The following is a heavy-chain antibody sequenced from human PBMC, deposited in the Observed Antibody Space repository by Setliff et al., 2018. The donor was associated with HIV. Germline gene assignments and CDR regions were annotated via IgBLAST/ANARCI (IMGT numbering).Heavy chain of an antibody. V-gene: IGHV4-38-2*02. CDR3: ARGRYSSGWYKDAFDI. CDR1: GYSISSDYY. J-gene: IGHJ3*02. D-gene: IGHD6-19*01. CDR2: IYHSGST. Sequence: PSETLSLTCSVSGYSISSDYYWGWIRQPPGKGLEWIGSIYHSGSTYYSPSLKSRVTISADTSKKQFSLKLNSVTAADTAVYYCARGRYSSGWYKDAFDIWGQGTMVTVSS.